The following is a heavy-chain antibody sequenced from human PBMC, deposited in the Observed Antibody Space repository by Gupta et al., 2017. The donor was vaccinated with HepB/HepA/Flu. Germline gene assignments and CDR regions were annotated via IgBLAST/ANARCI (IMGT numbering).Heavy chain of an antibody. CDR3: ARGAGRRQWLLIGY. CDR2: RWYDGSNK. Sequence: QVQLVESGGGVVQPGRSLRLSCAASGFTFSSYGMPWVRQAPGKGLEWVAVRWYDGSNKYYEDAVKGRFTISRDNSKNTLYRQMKSMRAEETAVYYCARGAGRRQWLLIGYGGQGTLVTVSS. D-gene: IGHD3-22*01. V-gene: IGHV3-33*01. J-gene: IGHJ4*02. CDR1: GFTFSSYG.